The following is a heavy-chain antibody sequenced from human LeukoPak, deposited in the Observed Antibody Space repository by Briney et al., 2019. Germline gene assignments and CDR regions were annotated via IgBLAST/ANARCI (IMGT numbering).Heavy chain of an antibody. CDR2: IYHSGST. Sequence: SETLSLTCAVSGGSISSSYWWTWVRQPPGKGLEWIGEIYHSGSTNYNPSLKSRLTMSLDKSRNQFSLKLTSVTAADTAVYYCASSTKWGDYFDYWGQGTLVTVSS. J-gene: IGHJ4*02. CDR1: GGSISSSYW. CDR3: ASSTKWGDYFDY. D-gene: IGHD1-26*01. V-gene: IGHV4-4*02.